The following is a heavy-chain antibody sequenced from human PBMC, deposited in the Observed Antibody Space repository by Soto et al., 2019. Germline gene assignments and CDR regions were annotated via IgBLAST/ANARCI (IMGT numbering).Heavy chain of an antibody. J-gene: IGHJ4*02. D-gene: IGHD5-12*01. CDR3: AREKSIVATTIDY. V-gene: IGHV3-48*01. CDR2: ISSSSSTI. Sequence: GGSLRLSCAASGFTFSSYSMNWVRQAPGKGLEWVSYISSSSSTIYYADSVKGRFTISRDNAKNSLYLQMNSLRAEDTAVYYCAREKSIVATTIDYWGQGTLVTVSS. CDR1: GFTFSSYS.